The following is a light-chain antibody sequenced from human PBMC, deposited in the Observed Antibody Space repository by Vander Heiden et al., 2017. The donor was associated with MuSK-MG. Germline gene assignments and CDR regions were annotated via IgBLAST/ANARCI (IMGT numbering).Light chain of an antibody. CDR2: DAS. J-gene: IGKJ3*01. CDR1: QDISNY. V-gene: IGKV1-33*01. Sequence: DIQMTQSPSSLSASVGDRVTITCQASQDISNYLNWYQQKPGKAPKLLIYDASNLEKGVKSRFSGSGDGTDVTVTIISRQPEDIETYYCQQEYILHPSFTFGHGTTVNI. CDR3: QQEYILHPSFT.